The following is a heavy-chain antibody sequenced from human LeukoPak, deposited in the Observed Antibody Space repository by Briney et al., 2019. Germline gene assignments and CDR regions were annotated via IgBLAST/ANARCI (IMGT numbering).Heavy chain of an antibody. Sequence: GGSLRLSCAASGFTFSSYAMHWVRQAPGKGLEWVAVISYDGSNKYYADSVKGRFTISRDNSKNTLYLQMNSLRAEDTAVYYCARSRTVDTAMVRPLDYWGQGTLVTVSS. V-gene: IGHV3-30-3*01. D-gene: IGHD5-18*01. CDR3: ARSRTVDTAMVRPLDY. J-gene: IGHJ4*02. CDR2: ISYDGSNK. CDR1: GFTFSSYA.